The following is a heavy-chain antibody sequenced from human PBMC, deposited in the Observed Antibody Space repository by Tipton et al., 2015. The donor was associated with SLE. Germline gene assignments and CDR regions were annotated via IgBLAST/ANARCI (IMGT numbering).Heavy chain of an antibody. Sequence: TLSLTCAVYGGSFSGYYWSWIRQPAGKGLEWIGRIYTSGSTNYNPSLKSRVTISVDTPKNQFSLMLSSVTAADTAVYYCARDDFWSGREWFDPWGQGTLVTVSS. J-gene: IGHJ5*02. CDR2: IYTSGST. V-gene: IGHV4-4*07. CDR1: GGSFSGYY. D-gene: IGHD3-3*01. CDR3: ARDDFWSGREWFDP.